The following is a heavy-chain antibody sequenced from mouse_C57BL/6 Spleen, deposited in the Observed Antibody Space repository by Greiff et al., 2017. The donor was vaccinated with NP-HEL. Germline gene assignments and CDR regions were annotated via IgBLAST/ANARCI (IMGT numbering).Heavy chain of an antibody. J-gene: IGHJ3*01. CDR3: ARREDYGSSLAY. V-gene: IGHV8-12*01. Sequence: ESGPGILQSSQTLSLTCSFSGFSLSTSGMGVSWIRQPSGKGLEWLAHIYWDDDKRSNPSLKSRLTISKDTSRNQVFLKITSVDTADTATYYCARREDYGSSLAYWGQGTLVTVSA. CDR1: GFSLSTSGMG. CDR2: IYWDDDK. D-gene: IGHD1-1*01.